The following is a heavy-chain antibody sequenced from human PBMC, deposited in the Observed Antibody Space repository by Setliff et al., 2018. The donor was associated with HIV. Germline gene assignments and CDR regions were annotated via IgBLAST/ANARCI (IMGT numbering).Heavy chain of an antibody. D-gene: IGHD3-22*01. CDR2: ISSSSSYI. J-gene: IGHJ4*02. CDR3: AKELAASGLGYFDS. CDR1: GFTFSSYS. V-gene: IGHV3-21*04. Sequence: GGSLRLSCAASGFTFSSYSMNWVRQAPGKGLEWVSSISSSSSYIYYADSVKGRFTISRDNAKNSLYLQMNSLRAEDTAEYYWAKELAASGLGYFDSWGRGILVTVSS.